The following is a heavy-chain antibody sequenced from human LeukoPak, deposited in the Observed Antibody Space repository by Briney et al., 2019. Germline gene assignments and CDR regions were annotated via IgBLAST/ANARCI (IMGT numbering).Heavy chain of an antibody. CDR2: IYYSGST. Sequence: PSETLSLTCTVSGGSISSGGYYWSWLRQHPGTGLEWIGYIYYSGSTYYNPSLKSRVTISVDTSKNQFSLKLSSVTAADTAVYYCASGNTVVTAIDYWGQGTLVTVSS. CDR3: ASGNTVVTAIDY. D-gene: IGHD4-23*01. V-gene: IGHV4-31*03. CDR1: GGSISSGGYY. J-gene: IGHJ4*02.